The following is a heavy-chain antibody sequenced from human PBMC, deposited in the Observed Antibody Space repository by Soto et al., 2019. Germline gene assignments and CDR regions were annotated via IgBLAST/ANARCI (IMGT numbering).Heavy chain of an antibody. CDR3: ARQRTTVVTQAYFDH. V-gene: IGHV4-39*01. Sequence: SETLSLTCIVSGESISSSSYYWGWIRQPPGKGLEWIGSIYYSGRTYYNPSFKSRVTISIDTSKNQFSLELSSVTATDTAAYYCARQRTTVVTQAYFDHWGQGALVTVSS. D-gene: IGHD2-21*02. J-gene: IGHJ4*02. CDR1: GESISSSSYY. CDR2: IYYSGRT.